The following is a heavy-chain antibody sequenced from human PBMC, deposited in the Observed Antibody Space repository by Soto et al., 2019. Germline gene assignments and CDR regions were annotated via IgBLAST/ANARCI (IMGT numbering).Heavy chain of an antibody. CDR2: IYYSGST. J-gene: IGHJ6*02. CDR1: GGSISGYY. D-gene: IGHD3-3*01. Sequence: QVQLQESGPGLVKPSETLSLTCTVSGGSISGYYWSWIRQPPGKGLEWIGYIYYSGSTKYNPSLKSRLTIAIDTSKKQFSLNLSSVTAEDTAVYYCAALWTGFYGMDVWGQGTTVTVSS. CDR3: AALWTGFYGMDV. V-gene: IGHV4-59*01.